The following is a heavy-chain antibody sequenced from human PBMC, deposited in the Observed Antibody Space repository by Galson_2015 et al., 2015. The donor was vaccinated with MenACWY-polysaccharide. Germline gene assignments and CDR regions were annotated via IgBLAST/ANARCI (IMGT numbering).Heavy chain of an antibody. CDR2: ISYDGTNK. D-gene: IGHD2-2*01. J-gene: IGHJ6*02. CDR3: ARTYCSRTSCYGMDV. V-gene: IGHV3-30-3*01. Sequence: FLRLSCAASGFTFSTYAIHWVRQAPGKGLDWVAIISYDGTNKYYADSVKDRFTISRDNSKHTVYLQMNSLSAEDTAAYYCARTYCSRTSCYGMDVWGQGTTVTVSS. CDR1: GFTFSTYA.